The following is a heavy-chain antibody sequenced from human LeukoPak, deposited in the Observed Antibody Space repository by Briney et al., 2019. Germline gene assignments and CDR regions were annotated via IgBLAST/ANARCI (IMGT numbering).Heavy chain of an antibody. CDR2: IYYSGST. CDR3: ARETNDYFDSNAYMDV. V-gene: IGHV4-39*07. D-gene: IGHD3-22*01. CDR1: GGSISSSSYY. J-gene: IGHJ6*03. Sequence: KPSETLSLTCTVSGGSISSSSYYWGWIRQPPGKGLEWIGSIYYSGSTYYNPSLKSRVTISVDTSKNQFSLKLSSVTAADTAVYYCARETNDYFDSNAYMDVWGQRTTVTVSS.